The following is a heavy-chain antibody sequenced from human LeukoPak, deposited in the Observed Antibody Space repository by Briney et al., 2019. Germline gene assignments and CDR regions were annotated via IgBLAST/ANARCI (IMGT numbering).Heavy chain of an antibody. CDR1: GYTFSSYD. D-gene: IGHD3-3*01. CDR3: ARGPRVFGVVIAPYWYFDF. CDR2: MNPNSGNA. J-gene: IGHJ2*01. V-gene: IGHV1-8*01. Sequence: APVKVSCKASGYTFSSYDINWVRQAAGQGLEWMGWMNPNSGNAGYAQKFQGRISITRNTSTNTAYMELSGLRSEDTAVYYCARGPRVFGVVIAPYWYFDFWGRGTLVTVSS.